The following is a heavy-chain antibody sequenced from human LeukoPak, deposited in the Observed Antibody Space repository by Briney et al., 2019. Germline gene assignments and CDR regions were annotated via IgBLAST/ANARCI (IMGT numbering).Heavy chain of an antibody. D-gene: IGHD3-10*01. CDR2: INSDGSRT. CDR3: TRGTGSYYSLGY. J-gene: IGHJ4*02. V-gene: IGHV3-74*01. Sequence: PGGSLRLSCAVSGFIFSSYWMHWVRQAPGKGLVWVSRINSDGSRTIYADSVQGRFTISRDNAKNTLYLQMNSLRAEDTAVYFCTRGTGSYYSLGYWGQGTLVTVSS. CDR1: GFIFSSYW.